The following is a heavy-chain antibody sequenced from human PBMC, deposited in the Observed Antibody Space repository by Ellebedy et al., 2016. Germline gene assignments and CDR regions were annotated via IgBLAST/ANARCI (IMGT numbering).Heavy chain of an antibody. D-gene: IGHD3-10*01. Sequence: ASVKVSXXASGYTFTGYYMHWVRQAPGQGLEWMGWMNPNSGNTGYAQKFQGRVTMTRSTSMSTAYMELSSLRSEDTAVYYCARDGSGSYFPSGGFDPWGQGTLVTVSS. V-gene: IGHV1-8*02. CDR2: MNPNSGNT. CDR1: GYTFTGYY. J-gene: IGHJ5*02. CDR3: ARDGSGSYFPSGGFDP.